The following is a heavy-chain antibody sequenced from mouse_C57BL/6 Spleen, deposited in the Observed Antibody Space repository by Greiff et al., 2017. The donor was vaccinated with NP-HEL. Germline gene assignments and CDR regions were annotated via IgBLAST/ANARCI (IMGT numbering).Heavy chain of an antibody. Sequence: QVQLKESGAELVRPGTSVKVSCKASGYAFTNYLIEWVKQRPGQGLEWIGVINPGSGGTNYNEKFKGKATLTADQSSSSAYMQLSSLTSEDSAVYFCARRGLSYAMDYWGQGTSVTVSS. CDR2: INPGSGGT. J-gene: IGHJ4*01. CDR1: GYAFTNYL. V-gene: IGHV1-54*01. CDR3: ARRGLSYAMDY.